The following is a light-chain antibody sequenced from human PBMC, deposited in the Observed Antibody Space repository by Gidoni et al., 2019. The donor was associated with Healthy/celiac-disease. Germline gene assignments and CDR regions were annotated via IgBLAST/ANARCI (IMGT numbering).Light chain of an antibody. Sequence: IELTQSPATLSLSPGERATLPCRASQSVSSCLAWYQQKPGQAPRLLIYDASNMATGIPASFSGSGSGTDFTLTISSLEPDDFAVYYCQQRSNWSRTFGGGTKVEIK. V-gene: IGKV3-11*01. J-gene: IGKJ4*01. CDR3: QQRSNWSRT. CDR1: QSVSSC. CDR2: DAS.